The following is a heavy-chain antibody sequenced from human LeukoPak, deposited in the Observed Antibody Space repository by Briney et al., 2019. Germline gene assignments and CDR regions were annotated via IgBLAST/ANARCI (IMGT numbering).Heavy chain of an antibody. CDR2: ISSSSSTI. CDR3: AKEAGLADSSALDY. V-gene: IGHV3-48*01. Sequence: GGSLRLSCAASGFTFSSYSMNWVRQAPGKGLEWVSYISSSSSTIYYADSVKGRFTISRDNSKNTLYLQMNSLRAEDTAVYYCAKEAGLADSSALDYWGQGTLVTVSS. CDR1: GFTFSSYS. D-gene: IGHD3-22*01. J-gene: IGHJ4*02.